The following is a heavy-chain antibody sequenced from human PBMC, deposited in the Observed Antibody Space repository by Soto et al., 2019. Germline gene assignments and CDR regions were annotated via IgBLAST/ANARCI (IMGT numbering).Heavy chain of an antibody. Sequence: QLQLQESGPGLVKPSETLSLTCTVSGGSISSSSYYWGWIRQPPGKGLEWIGSIYYSGSTYYNPSLKSRVTISVDTSKNQFSLKLSSVTAADTAVYYCARHEKRRTYYYYYMDVWGKGTTVTVSS. CDR3: ARHEKRRTYYYYYMDV. J-gene: IGHJ6*03. V-gene: IGHV4-39*01. CDR1: GGSISSSSYY. CDR2: IYYSGST.